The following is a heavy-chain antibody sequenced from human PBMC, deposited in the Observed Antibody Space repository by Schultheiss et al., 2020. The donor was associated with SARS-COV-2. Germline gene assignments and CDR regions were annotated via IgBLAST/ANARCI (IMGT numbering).Heavy chain of an antibody. D-gene: IGHD3-3*01. CDR3: ARARTYYDFWSGYPFLDY. Sequence: SETLSLTCTVSGGSISSGDYYWSWIRQPPGKGLELIGYIYYSGSTNYNPSLKSRVTISVDTSKNQFSLKLSSVTAADTAVYYCARARTYYDFWSGYPFLDYWGQGTLVTVSS. J-gene: IGHJ4*02. CDR1: GGSISSGDYY. V-gene: IGHV4-61*08. CDR2: IYYSGST.